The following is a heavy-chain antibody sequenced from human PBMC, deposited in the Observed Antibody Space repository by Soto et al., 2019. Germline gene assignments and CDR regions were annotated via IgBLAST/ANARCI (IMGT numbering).Heavy chain of an antibody. D-gene: IGHD3-22*01. CDR2: IYHGWST. Sequence: ETLSLTCAISGYSISSYYYWAWIRQPPGKGLEWIGSIYHGWSTYYNPSLKSRVTISLDTSTNQFSLKLDSVTAADTAVYYCARDLSYYDSSAYYSFEYWGQGTMVTVSA. CDR3: ARDLSYYDSSAYYSFEY. CDR1: GYSISSYYY. J-gene: IGHJ4*02. V-gene: IGHV4-38-2*02.